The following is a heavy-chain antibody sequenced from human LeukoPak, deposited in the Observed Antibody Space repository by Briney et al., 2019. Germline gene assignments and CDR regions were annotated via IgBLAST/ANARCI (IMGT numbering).Heavy chain of an antibody. J-gene: IGHJ4*02. CDR3: AKDAAYYYDSSGYYYFDY. Sequence: GGSLRLSCAASGFTFSSYAMSWVRQAPGKGLEWVSAISGSGGSTYYADSVKGRFTISRDNSKNTLYLQMNSLRAEDTAVYYCAKDAAYYYDSSGYYYFDYWGQGTLVTASS. CDR1: GFTFSSYA. CDR2: ISGSGGST. D-gene: IGHD3-22*01. V-gene: IGHV3-23*01.